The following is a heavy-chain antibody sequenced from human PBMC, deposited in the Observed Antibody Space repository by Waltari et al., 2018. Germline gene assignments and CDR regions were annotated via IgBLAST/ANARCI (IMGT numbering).Heavy chain of an antibody. CDR1: GFTFKAYG. Sequence: ELQLAESGGAVVRPGGSLRLTCVASGFTFKAYGMSWVRRVPGKGLEWVSGITWNGGIISYSDSVKGRFTITRDNDKNSLSLQMTSLRVEDTALYYCARYLNWGLPRFDNWGQGTQVTVSS. CDR2: ITWNGGII. CDR3: ARYLNWGLPRFDN. J-gene: IGHJ4*02. D-gene: IGHD3-16*01. V-gene: IGHV3-20*04.